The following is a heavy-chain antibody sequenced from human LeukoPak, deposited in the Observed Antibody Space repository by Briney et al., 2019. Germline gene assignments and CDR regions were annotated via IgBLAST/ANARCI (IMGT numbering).Heavy chain of an antibody. CDR2: SSNIEGT. J-gene: IGHJ5*01. Sequence: SETLSLTCTVSGVSISIFYWTWIRQPPGKGLEWIGYSSNIEGTYYNPSLKSRVTISLDASKNQFSLRLNSVTAADTAVYYCARVKGSNWLDPWGQGTTVTVSS. V-gene: IGHV4-59*01. CDR1: GVSISIFY. D-gene: IGHD6-6*01. CDR3: ARVKGSNWLDP.